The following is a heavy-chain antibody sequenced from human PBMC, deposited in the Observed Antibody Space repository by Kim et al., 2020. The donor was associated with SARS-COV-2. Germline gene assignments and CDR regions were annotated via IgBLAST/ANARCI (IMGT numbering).Heavy chain of an antibody. J-gene: IGHJ4*02. D-gene: IGHD5-12*01. CDR2: INPNFGTA. Sequence: SVKVSCKASGDTFSSYAISWVRQAPGQGLEWMGWINPNFGTANYAQKFQGRVTITADESTSTAYMELSSLRSEDMAVYYCARGRIVATIGYFDYWGQGTLVTVSS. CDR1: GDTFSSYA. CDR3: ARGRIVATIGYFDY. V-gene: IGHV1-69*13.